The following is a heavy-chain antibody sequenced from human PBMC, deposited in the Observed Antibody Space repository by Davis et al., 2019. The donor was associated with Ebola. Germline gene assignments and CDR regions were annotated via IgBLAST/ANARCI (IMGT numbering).Heavy chain of an antibody. D-gene: IGHD3-3*01. CDR1: GFTFRTYV. V-gene: IGHV3-23*01. Sequence: PGGSLRLSCAASGFTFRTYVLSWVRQAPGQGLEWVSSITGSGENTFYADSVKGRFTIARDNSKNMLYLQMNSLRAEDTAVYYCARSLNAGGVETYYFHYWGQGTLVTVSS. J-gene: IGHJ4*02. CDR3: ARSLNAGGVETYYFHY. CDR2: ITGSGENT.